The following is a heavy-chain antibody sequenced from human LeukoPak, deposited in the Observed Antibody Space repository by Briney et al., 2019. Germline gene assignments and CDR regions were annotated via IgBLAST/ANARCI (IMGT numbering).Heavy chain of an antibody. D-gene: IGHD5-12*01. CDR1: GGSITNTNY. J-gene: IGHJ4*02. V-gene: IGHV4-4*02. CDR3: ARAYSGYDFFDY. CDR2: VNLQGST. Sequence: SETLSLTCGVSGGSITNTNYWTWVRQPPGKGLEWIGEVNLQGSTNYNPSLMGRVAISVDTSENHISLQLTSVTAADTAVYYCARAYSGYDFFDYWGQGILVTVSS.